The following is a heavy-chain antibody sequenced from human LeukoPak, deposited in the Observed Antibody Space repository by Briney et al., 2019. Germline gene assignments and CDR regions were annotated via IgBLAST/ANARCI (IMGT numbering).Heavy chain of an antibody. CDR2: INTNTGNP. CDR3: ARVRYDFWSGYYLDSVDY. V-gene: IGHV7-4-1*02. D-gene: IGHD3-3*01. Sequence: ASVNVSCKASGYTFTSYAMNWVRQAPGQGLEWMGWINTNTGNPTYAQGFTGRFVFSLDTSVSTAYLQISSLKAEDTAVYYCARVRYDFWSGYYLDSVDYWGQGTLVTVSS. J-gene: IGHJ4*02. CDR1: GYTFTSYA.